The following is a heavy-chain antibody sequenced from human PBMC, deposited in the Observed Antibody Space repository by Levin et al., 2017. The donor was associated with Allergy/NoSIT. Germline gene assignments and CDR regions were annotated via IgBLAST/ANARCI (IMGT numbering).Heavy chain of an antibody. J-gene: IGHJ6*03. CDR1: GGSISSYY. CDR3: ARLGYSDISPYYYYYIDI. CDR2: IYYSGST. D-gene: IGHD6-13*01. Sequence: SETLSLTCTVSGGSISSYYWSWIRQPPGKGLEWIGYIYYSGSTNYNPSLKSRVTISVDTARNQVSLKLSSVTAADTAVYYCARLGYSDISPYYYYYIDIWGKGTTVTVSS. V-gene: IGHV4-59*01.